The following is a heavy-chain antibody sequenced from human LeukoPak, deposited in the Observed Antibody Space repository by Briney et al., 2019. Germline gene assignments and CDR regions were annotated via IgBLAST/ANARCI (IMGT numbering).Heavy chain of an antibody. J-gene: IGHJ4*02. D-gene: IGHD6-19*01. Sequence: GGSLRLSCAASGLTFSSYAMSWVRQAPGKGLEWVSAISGSGGSTYYADSVKGRFTISRDNSKNTLYLQMNSLRAEDTAVYYCARGLRYSSGWYYFDCWGQGTLVTVSS. CDR2: ISGSGGST. CDR3: ARGLRYSSGWYYFDC. CDR1: GLTFSSYA. V-gene: IGHV3-23*01.